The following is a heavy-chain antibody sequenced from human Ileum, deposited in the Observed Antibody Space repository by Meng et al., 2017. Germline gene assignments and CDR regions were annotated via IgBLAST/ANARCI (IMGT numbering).Heavy chain of an antibody. CDR2: ISKDGSNK. CDR1: GFTFSSYV. J-gene: IGHJ4*02. D-gene: IGHD5-24*01. Sequence: QVQLVESGGGVVQPGRSLRLSCAASGFTFSSYVVHWVRQAPGKGLEWVAVISKDGSNKYYADSVKGRFTISRDNSKNTLYLQMNSLRVEDTAVYYCATGDGYKYDYWGQGTLVTVSS. CDR3: ATGDGYKYDY. V-gene: IGHV3-30-3*01.